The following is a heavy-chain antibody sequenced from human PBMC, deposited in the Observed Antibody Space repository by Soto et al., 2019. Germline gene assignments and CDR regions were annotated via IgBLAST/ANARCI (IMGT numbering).Heavy chain of an antibody. V-gene: IGHV4-61*01. J-gene: IGHJ4*01. CDR3: ARHHIAVTAKFFDS. CDR1: GGSVNSDNFY. Sequence: PSETLSLTCTVSGGSVNSDNFYWSWIRQPPGKGLEWIGYVFHIGNTNYSPSLKSRVTMSIDTSRNQFSLRLSSVTAADTAVYFCARHHIAVTAKFFDSWGRGNMVTVSS. D-gene: IGHD6-19*01. CDR2: VFHIGNT.